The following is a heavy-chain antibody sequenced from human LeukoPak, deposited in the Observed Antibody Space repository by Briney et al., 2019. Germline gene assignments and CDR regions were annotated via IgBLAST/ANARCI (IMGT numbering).Heavy chain of an antibody. CDR2: ISWNSGSI. CDR3: ASHPAGNYQGGY. D-gene: IGHD3-9*01. CDR1: GFTFDDYA. J-gene: IGHJ4*02. V-gene: IGHV3-9*01. Sequence: PGGSLRLSCAASGFTFDDYAMQWVRQAPGRGLGWVSGISWNSGSIGYADSVKGRFTISRDNAKNSLYLQMNSLRAEDTALYYCASHPAGNYQGGYWGQGTLVTVSS.